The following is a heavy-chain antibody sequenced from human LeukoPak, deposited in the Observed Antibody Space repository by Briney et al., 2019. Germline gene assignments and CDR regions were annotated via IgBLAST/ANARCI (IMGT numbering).Heavy chain of an antibody. J-gene: IGHJ1*01. CDR3: AKESRGSSPEF. CDR2: ITGSGDDA. D-gene: IGHD1-26*01. CDR1: GFTFSNYG. Sequence: GGPLRLSCAASGFTFSNYGMSWLRQAPGKGLEWVSAITGSGDDAYYADSVHGRFTMSRDNSKSTLYLQMSSLRVEDTAVYYCAKESRGSSPEFWGQGTLVTVSS. V-gene: IGHV3-23*01.